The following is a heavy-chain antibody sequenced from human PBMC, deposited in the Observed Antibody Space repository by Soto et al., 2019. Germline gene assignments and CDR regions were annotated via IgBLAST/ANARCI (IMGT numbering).Heavy chain of an antibody. CDR2: IYHGGTT. J-gene: IGHJ4*02. Sequence: LSLTCTGSGDSINSVNYYWSWIRQSPDKVLEWIGHIYHGGTTSNNPSLTSRVTISVDTSNNQFSLKLRSVSAADTAVYYCARGPSGDKVDYWGQGTLVTVST. CDR3: ARGPSGDKVDY. D-gene: IGHD7-27*01. CDR1: GDSINSVNYY. V-gene: IGHV4-30-4*01.